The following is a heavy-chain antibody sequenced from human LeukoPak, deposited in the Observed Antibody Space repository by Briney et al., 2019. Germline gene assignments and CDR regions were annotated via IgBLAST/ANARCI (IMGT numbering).Heavy chain of an antibody. V-gene: IGHV1-46*01. CDR2: INPSGGST. D-gene: IGHD3-16*01. CDR3: ARGGLQHWFDP. Sequence: ASVKVSCKASGYTFTSYYIHWVRQAPGQGLEWMGIINPSGGSTSYAQKFQGRVTMTRDMSTSTVYMELSSLRSEDTAVYYCARGGLQHWFDPWGQGTLVTVSS. J-gene: IGHJ5*02. CDR1: GYTFTSYY.